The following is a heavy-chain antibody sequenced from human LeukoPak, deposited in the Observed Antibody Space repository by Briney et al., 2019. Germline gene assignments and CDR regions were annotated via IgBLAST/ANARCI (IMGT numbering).Heavy chain of an antibody. V-gene: IGHV3-30*02. D-gene: IGHD1-26*01. CDR2: IRYDGSNK. J-gene: IGHJ4*02. CDR1: GFTFSSYG. Sequence: PGGSLRLSCAASGFTFSSYGMHWVRQAPGKGLEWVAFIRYDGSNKYYADSVKGRFTISRDNSKNTLYLQMNSLRAEDTAVYYCAKLVGATSQLDYWGQGTLVTVSS. CDR3: AKLVGATSQLDY.